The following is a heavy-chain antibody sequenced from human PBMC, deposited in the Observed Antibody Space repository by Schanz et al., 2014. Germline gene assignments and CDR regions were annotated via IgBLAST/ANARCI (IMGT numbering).Heavy chain of an antibody. D-gene: IGHD3-10*01. CDR3: AKGRFGELSAFDI. CDR1: GFTFSSYA. V-gene: IGHV3-23*01. Sequence: EVQLLESGGGLVQPGGSLRLSCAASGFTFSSYAMSWVRQAPGKGLEWVSAISGSGGSTYYADSVKGRFTISRDKSKITLYLQMNSPKAEDTAVYDCAKGRFGELSAFDIWGQGTMVTVSS. CDR2: ISGSGGST. J-gene: IGHJ3*02.